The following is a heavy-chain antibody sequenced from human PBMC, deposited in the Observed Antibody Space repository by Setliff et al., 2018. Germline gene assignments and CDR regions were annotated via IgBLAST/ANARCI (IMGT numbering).Heavy chain of an antibody. CDR2: INHTGST. D-gene: IGHD1-26*01. CDR3: ARTGTYRYFDY. CDR1: GGTFSDYH. Sequence: SETLSLTCAAYGGTFSDYHWTWIRQSPGKGLEWIGEINHTGSTKYNASLKSRVTISVDTSKNQFSLRLNSVTAADTAVYYCARTGTYRYFDYWSQGTLVTV. J-gene: IGHJ4*02. V-gene: IGHV4-34*01.